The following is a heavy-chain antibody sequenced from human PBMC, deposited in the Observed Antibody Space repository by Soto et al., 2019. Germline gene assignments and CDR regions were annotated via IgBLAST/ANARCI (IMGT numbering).Heavy chain of an antibody. CDR2: IVPILDIA. V-gene: IGHV1-69*02. D-gene: IGHD6-13*01. J-gene: IGHJ3*02. CDR1: GGTFNSYT. Sequence: QVQLVHSGAEVKKPGSSVKVSCKASGGTFNSYTISWVRQAPGQALEWMRRIVPILDIAKYAQKFQGGVTITADKSTSTAYRELSCVRSEDPALYYWARPALGGQQLLVRDGIDIWGQGTMVTVSS. CDR3: ARPALGGQQLLVRDGIDI.